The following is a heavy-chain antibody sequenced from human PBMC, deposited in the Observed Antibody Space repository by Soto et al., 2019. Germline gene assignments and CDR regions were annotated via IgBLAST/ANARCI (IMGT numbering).Heavy chain of an antibody. J-gene: IGHJ5*02. CDR2: ISYDGSNK. D-gene: IGHD1-26*01. CDR3: AKSPTPEWELLRWFDP. V-gene: IGHV3-30*18. Sequence: QVQLVESGGGVVQPGRSLRLSCAASGFTFSSYGMHWVRQAPGKGLEWVAVISYDGSNKYYADSVKGRFTISRDNSKNTLYLQMNCLRAEDTAVYYCAKSPTPEWELLRWFDPWGQGTLVTVSS. CDR1: GFTFSSYG.